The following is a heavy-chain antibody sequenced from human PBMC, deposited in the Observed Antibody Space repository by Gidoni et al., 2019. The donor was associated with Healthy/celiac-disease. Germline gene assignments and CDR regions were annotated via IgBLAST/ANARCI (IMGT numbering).Heavy chain of an antibody. Sequence: QVQLVESGGGVVQPGRSLRLSCAASGFTFSSYGMHWVRQAPGKGLEWVAVISYDGSNKYYADSVKGRFTISRDNSKNTLYLQMNSLRAEDTAVYYCAKDKPRGYSAFDIWGQGTMVTVSS. CDR1: GFTFSSYG. J-gene: IGHJ3*02. V-gene: IGHV3-30*18. CDR3: AKDKPRGYSAFDI. D-gene: IGHD1-1*01. CDR2: ISYDGSNK.